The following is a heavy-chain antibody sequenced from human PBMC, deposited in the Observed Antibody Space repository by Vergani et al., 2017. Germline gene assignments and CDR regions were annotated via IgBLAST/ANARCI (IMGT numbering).Heavy chain of an antibody. J-gene: IGHJ4*02. CDR2: INEDGSRQ. V-gene: IGHV3-7*03. CDR3: ARDAPMGSD. Sequence: VQLVESGGQLVQPGGSLRLSCAASGFTFNNYWMSWVRQAPGKGLEWVANINEDGSRQYYVDSVRGRFTISRDNTKKSLYLQLDSLRGEDTAVYYCARDAPMGSDWGQGTLVTVSS. CDR1: GFTFNNYW. D-gene: IGHD3-10*01.